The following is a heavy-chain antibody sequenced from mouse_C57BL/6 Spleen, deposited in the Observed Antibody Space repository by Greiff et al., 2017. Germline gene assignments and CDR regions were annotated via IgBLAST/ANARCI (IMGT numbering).Heavy chain of an antibody. CDR3: AYGNYGYYAMDY. V-gene: IGHV1-39*01. CDR1: GYSFTDYN. CDR2: INPNYCTT. D-gene: IGHD2-1*01. Sequence: EVKLVESGPELVKPGASVKISCKASGYSFTDYNMNWVKQSHGKSLEWIGVINPNYCTTNYNQKFKGKATLTVDQSSSTAYMQLNSLTSEDSAVYYCAYGNYGYYAMDYWGQGTSVTVSS. J-gene: IGHJ4*01.